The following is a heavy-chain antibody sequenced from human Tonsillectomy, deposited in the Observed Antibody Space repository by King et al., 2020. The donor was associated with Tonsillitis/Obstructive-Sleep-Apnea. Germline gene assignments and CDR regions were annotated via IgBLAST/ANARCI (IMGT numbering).Heavy chain of an antibody. V-gene: IGHV4-34*01. D-gene: IGHD6-6*01. CDR1: GGSFSGYY. J-gene: IGHJ3*02. CDR2: IDHSGSA. Sequence: VKLKQWGAGLLKPSETLSLTCAVYGGSFSGYYWSWIRQPPGKGLEWIGEIDHSGSANYNPSLKSRVTISLDTSKSQFSLKLSSVTAADTAVYYCARVLVDFGSSSDAFDIWGQGTMVSVSS. CDR3: ARVLVDFGSSSDAFDI.